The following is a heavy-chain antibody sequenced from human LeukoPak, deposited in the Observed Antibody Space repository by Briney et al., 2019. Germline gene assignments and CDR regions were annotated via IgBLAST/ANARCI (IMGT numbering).Heavy chain of an antibody. CDR1: GFTFRSYA. Sequence: GGSLRLSCAASGFTFRSYAMRWVRQAPGKGLYWVPSISGSGGTTFYADSVKGRFTISRDNSKNTLYLQMNSLRAEDTAVYYCAKDITVPNWGVFDYWGQGILVTVSS. J-gene: IGHJ4*02. CDR2: ISGSGGTT. V-gene: IGHV3-23*01. D-gene: IGHD7-27*01. CDR3: AKDITVPNWGVFDY.